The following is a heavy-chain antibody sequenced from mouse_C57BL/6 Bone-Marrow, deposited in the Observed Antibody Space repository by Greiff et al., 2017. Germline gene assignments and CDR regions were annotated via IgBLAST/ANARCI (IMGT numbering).Heavy chain of an antibody. CDR1: GYTFPSYW. V-gene: IGHV1-61*01. CDR3: ARGGYDYAWFAY. Sequence: QVQLQQPGAELVRPGSSVKLSCKASGYTFPSYWMDWVKQRPGQGLEWIGNIYPSDSETHYNQKFKDKATLTVDKSSSTAYMQLSSLTSEDSAVYYCARGGYDYAWFAYWGQGTRVTVSA. CDR2: IYPSDSET. J-gene: IGHJ3*01. D-gene: IGHD2-4*01.